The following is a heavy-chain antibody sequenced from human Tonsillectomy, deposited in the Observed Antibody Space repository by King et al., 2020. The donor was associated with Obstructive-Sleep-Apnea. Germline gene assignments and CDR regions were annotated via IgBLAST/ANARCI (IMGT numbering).Heavy chain of an antibody. Sequence: VQLVESGAEVKKPGASVKVSCKASGYTFTDYHMHWVRQAPGQGLEWMGSINPNSGGTNYAQNFQGRVTMTRDMSISTAYMELSRLISDDTAVYYCASNWNDVCDPWGQGTLVTVSS. CDR2: INPNSGGT. D-gene: IGHD1-1*01. CDR1: GYTFTDYH. V-gene: IGHV1-2*02. J-gene: IGHJ5*02. CDR3: ASNWNDVCDP.